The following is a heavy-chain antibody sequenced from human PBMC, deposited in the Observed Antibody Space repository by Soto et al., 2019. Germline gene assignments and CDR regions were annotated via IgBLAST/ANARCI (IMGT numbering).Heavy chain of an antibody. CDR1: GYNFNRYW. D-gene: IGHD6-13*01. V-gene: IGHV5-51*01. J-gene: IGHJ3*02. CDR3: ARSLVNGTYEAFDI. CDR2: IYPGDSGT. Sequence: GASLKISCKGSGYNFNRYWIGWVRQMPGKGLEWMGVIYPGDSGTRYSPSLQGQVTISADKSSSAAYLQWSSLQASDTATYYCARSLVNGTYEAFDIWGQGTMVTVSS.